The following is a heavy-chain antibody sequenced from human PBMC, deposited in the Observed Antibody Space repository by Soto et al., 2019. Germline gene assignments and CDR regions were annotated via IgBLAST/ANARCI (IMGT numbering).Heavy chain of an antibody. CDR2: INPSGGST. CDR3: ARAEVFGGSYYY. Sequence: SSVKVSCKASGYTFISYYMHWVRQAPGQGLEWMGIINPSGGSTSYAQKFQGRVTMTRDTSTSTVYMELSSLRSEDTAVYYCARAEVFGGSYYYWGQGTLVTVSS. CDR1: GYTFISYY. V-gene: IGHV1-46*01. J-gene: IGHJ4*02. D-gene: IGHD1-26*01.